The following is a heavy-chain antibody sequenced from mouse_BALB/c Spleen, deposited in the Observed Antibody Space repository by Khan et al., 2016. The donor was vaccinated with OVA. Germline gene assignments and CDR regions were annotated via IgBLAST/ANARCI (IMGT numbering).Heavy chain of an antibody. CDR1: GCIFTSYW. CDR3: ARPYDSSRYFDY. J-gene: IGHJ2*01. CDR2: FYPGTRSP. V-gene: IGHV1-76*01. Sequence: QVQLKQSGAELLRHGASVNLSCKTSGCIFTSYWTHWVIQRSGQGLEWIARFYPGTRSPSYNVKFKGKATLTADISSSTAYMQLSSLKSEVSAVYFCARPYDSSRYFDYWGEGTNLTVSS. D-gene: IGHD1-1*01.